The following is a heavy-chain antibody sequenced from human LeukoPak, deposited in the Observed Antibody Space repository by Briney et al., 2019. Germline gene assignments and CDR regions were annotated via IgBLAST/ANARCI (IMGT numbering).Heavy chain of an antibody. J-gene: IGHJ4*02. V-gene: IGHV4-59*08. Sequence: SETLSLTCTVSGGSISSYYWNWMRQPPGKGLEWIGYIHYSGSTKYTPSLKSRVTISVDTSKNQFSLKLSSVTAADTAVYYCARWYSSGWAFDYWGQGTLVPVSS. D-gene: IGHD6-19*01. CDR3: ARWYSSGWAFDY. CDR2: IHYSGST. CDR1: GGSISSYY.